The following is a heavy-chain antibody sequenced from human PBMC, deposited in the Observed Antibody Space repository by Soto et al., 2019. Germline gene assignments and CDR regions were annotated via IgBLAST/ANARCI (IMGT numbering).Heavy chain of an antibody. V-gene: IGHV3-53*01. CDR1: GLSVSSNY. Sequence: GGSLRLSCAASGLSVSSNYMSWVRQAPGKGLEWVSSIHSGITTYYADSVKGRFTISRDNSKNTLYLQMNSLRAEDTAVYYCARFYYDSSGYLPSPYYYYYGMDVWGQGTTVTVSS. D-gene: IGHD3-22*01. CDR3: ARFYYDSSGYLPSPYYYYYGMDV. J-gene: IGHJ6*02. CDR2: IHSGITT.